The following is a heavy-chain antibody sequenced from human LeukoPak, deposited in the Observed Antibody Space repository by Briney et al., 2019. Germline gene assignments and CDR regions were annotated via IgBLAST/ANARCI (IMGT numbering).Heavy chain of an antibody. CDR1: GFTFSSYE. V-gene: IGHV3-48*03. CDR2: ISSSGSTI. Sequence: PGGSLRLSCAASGFTFSSYEMNWVRQAPGKGLEWVSYISSSGSTIYYADSVKGRFTISRDNAKNSLYLQMNSLRAEDTAVYYCAREDIVVVPAASGAGAFDIWGQGTMVTVSS. J-gene: IGHJ3*02. D-gene: IGHD2-2*01. CDR3: AREDIVVVPAASGAGAFDI.